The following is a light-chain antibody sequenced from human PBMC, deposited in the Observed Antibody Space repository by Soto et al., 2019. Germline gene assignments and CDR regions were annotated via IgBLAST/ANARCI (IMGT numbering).Light chain of an antibody. Sequence: DIQLTQSPSFLSASVGDRVTITCRASQGISSYFAWYQQKPGKAPKLLIYAVSTLQSGVPSRFSGSASGTECTLTSSSLRPEDFATEYWQQHYSYRHTFGGGTKVEIK. CDR3: QQHYSYRHT. J-gene: IGKJ4*01. CDR1: QGISSY. V-gene: IGKV1-9*01. CDR2: AVS.